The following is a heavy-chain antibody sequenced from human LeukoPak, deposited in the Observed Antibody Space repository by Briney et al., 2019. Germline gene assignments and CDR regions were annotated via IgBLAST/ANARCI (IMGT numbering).Heavy chain of an antibody. J-gene: IGHJ4*02. CDR3: AGHHPRNTVDF. V-gene: IGHV4-59*08. Sequence: SETLSLTCTVSGGSISSYYWSWIRQSPEKGLEWIGYIYYTGSTNYNPSLKSRVAMSVDTSKNQFSVKVTSVTATDTAVYYCAGHHPRNTVDFWGQGTLVTVSS. CDR2: IYYTGST. D-gene: IGHD2/OR15-2a*01. CDR1: GGSISSYY.